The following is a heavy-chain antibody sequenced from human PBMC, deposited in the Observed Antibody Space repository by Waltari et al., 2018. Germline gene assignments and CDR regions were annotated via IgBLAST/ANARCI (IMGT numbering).Heavy chain of an antibody. J-gene: IGHJ5*02. CDR2: FYPEDWET. Sequence: EVQLVQSGAEVKKPGATVKISCKVSGYTFTDYYMHWVQQAPGKGLEWMGLFYPEDWETIYAEKFQGRFTITADTSTDTAYMELSSLRSEDTAVYYCATKVATKYNWFDPWGQGTLVTVSS. CDR3: ATKVATKYNWFDP. CDR1: GYTFTDYY. D-gene: IGHD5-12*01. V-gene: IGHV1-69-2*01.